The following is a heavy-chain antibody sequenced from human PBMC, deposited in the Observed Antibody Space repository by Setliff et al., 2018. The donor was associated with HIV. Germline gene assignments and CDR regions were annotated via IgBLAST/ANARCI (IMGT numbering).Heavy chain of an antibody. CDR1: GYSFVSYW. CDR3: VRHITNPRWAYFGY. CDR2: VYPPDSET. D-gene: IGHD1-20*01. Sequence: GESLKISCQGFGYSFVSYWIGWVRHRPGKGLEWMAIVYPPDSETVYSPSFQGQVTISVDNSISTTFLQWSSLRASDTAIYFCVRHITNPRWAYFGYWGQGTPVTVSS. J-gene: IGHJ4*02. V-gene: IGHV5-51*01.